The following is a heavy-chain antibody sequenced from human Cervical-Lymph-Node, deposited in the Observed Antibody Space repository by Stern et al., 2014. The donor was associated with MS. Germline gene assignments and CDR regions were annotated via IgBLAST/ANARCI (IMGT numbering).Heavy chain of an antibody. D-gene: IGHD1-14*01. CDR2: IYDTGRA. CDR1: SGSVTSGHW. Sequence: VQLLESGPGLVKPSGSMSLSCAVSSGSVTSGHWAIWVRPSPWKRLGWIGVIYDTGRANYNPSLKSRIAISVDKSKNQFSLKLNSVTEADTAVYYCARDPDNRGCFDPWGQGTLVIVSS. CDR3: ARDPDNRGCFDP. V-gene: IGHV4-4*02. J-gene: IGHJ5*02.